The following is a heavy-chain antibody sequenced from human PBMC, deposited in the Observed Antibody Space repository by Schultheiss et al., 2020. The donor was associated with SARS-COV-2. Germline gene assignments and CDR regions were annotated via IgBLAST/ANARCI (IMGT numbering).Heavy chain of an antibody. J-gene: IGHJ4*02. CDR1: GFTFDDYA. CDR2: ISWNSGSI. D-gene: IGHD3-3*01. Sequence: SLKISCAASGFTFDDYAMHWVRQAPGKGLEWVSGISWNSGSIGYADSVKGRFTISRDNAKNSLYLQMNSLRDEDTAVYYCARRYDFWSGYVYWGQGTLVTVSS. V-gene: IGHV3-9*01. CDR3: ARRYDFWSGYVY.